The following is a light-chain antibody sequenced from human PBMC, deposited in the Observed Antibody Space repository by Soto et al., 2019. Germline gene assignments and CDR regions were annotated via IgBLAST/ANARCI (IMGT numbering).Light chain of an antibody. V-gene: IGKV3-15*01. CDR3: QQYNNWLIT. J-gene: IGKJ5*01. CDR1: QSVSSN. Sequence: EIVMTQSPATLSVSPGERATLSCRASQSVSSNLAWYQQKPGQPPRLLIYGASTRATGIPARFSRSGSGTEFTLTISSLQSEDFAVYYCQQYNNWLITFGQGTRLEIK. CDR2: GAS.